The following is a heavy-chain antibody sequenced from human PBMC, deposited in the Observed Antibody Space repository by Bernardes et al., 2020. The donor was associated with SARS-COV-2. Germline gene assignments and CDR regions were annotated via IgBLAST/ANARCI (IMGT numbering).Heavy chain of an antibody. CDR3: ARDYGIAVAGLPFDY. Sequence: SVKVSCKASGGTFSSYAISWVRQAPGQGLEWMGRIIPIFGTANYAQKFQGRVTITADESTSTAYMELSSLRSEDTAVYYCARDYGIAVAGLPFDYWGQGTLVTVSS. V-gene: IGHV1-69*13. CDR2: IIPIFGTA. J-gene: IGHJ4*02. CDR1: GGTFSSYA. D-gene: IGHD6-19*01.